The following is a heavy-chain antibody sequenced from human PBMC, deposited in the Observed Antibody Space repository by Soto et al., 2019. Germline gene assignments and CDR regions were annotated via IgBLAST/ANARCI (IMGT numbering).Heavy chain of an antibody. CDR2: IWYDESNK. CDR1: GFTFSSYG. CDR3: AREGYYYDSSGYYRPPQYYYYYGMDV. D-gene: IGHD3-22*01. J-gene: IGHJ6*02. V-gene: IGHV3-33*01. Sequence: GGSLRLSCAASGFTFSSYGMHWVRQAPGKGLEWVEVIWYDESNKYYADSVKGRFTISRDNSKNTLYLQMNSLRAEDTAVYYCAREGYYYDSSGYYRPPQYYYYYGMDVWGQGTTVTVSS.